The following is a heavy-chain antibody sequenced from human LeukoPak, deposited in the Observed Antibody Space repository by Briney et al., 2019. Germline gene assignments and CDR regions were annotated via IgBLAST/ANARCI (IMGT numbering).Heavy chain of an antibody. CDR3: ARTIAVNGGDFDY. V-gene: IGHV3-74*01. J-gene: IGHJ4*02. D-gene: IGHD6-19*01. Sequence: GGSLRLSCAASGFSFSSHWMHWVRQTPGKGLVWVARINGDGTTSSHADSVKGRFTISRDNAKNTLYLQMNSLRAEDTALYYCARTIAVNGGDFDYWGQGTLVTVSS. CDR2: INGDGTTS. CDR1: GFSFSSHW.